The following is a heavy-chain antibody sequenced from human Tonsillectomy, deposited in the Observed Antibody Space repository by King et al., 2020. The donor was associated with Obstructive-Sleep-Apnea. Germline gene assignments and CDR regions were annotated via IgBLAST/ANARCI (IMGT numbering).Heavy chain of an antibody. CDR1: GFTFSAYS. V-gene: IGHV3-33*01. Sequence: VQLVESGGGVVQPGRSLRLSCAASGFTFSAYSMHWVRQAPGKGLEWVAVSWYDESRTEYGDSVKGRFIISRDNSKSMVYLQMSSLRADDTAIYFCARDLAMLRGDHPDNWLAFWGQGTLVTVSS. D-gene: IGHD3-10*01. J-gene: IGHJ4*02. CDR2: SWYDESRT. CDR3: ARDLAMLRGDHPDNWLAF.